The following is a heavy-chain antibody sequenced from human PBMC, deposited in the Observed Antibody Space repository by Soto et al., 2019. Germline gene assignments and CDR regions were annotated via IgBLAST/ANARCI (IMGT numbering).Heavy chain of an antibody. CDR2: IDWDGGK. CDR1: GDSLTPRGMC. Sequence: ESGPTLVNPTQTRTLTCTLSGDSLTPRGMCGSGIRQPPGKALHWLARIDWDGGKWYSTSLKARLTISKDTSKNQVVLTMTNMDPVDTATYYCARIHTTSCYQDSWGQGTLVTSPQ. V-gene: IGHV2-70*11. D-gene: IGHD2-2*01. J-gene: IGHJ4*02. CDR3: ARIHTTSCYQDS.